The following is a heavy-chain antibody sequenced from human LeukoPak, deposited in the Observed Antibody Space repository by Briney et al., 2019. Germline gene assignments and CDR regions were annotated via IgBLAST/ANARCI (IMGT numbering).Heavy chain of an antibody. CDR1: GGSISSGGYS. D-gene: IGHD3-3*01. V-gene: IGHV4-30-2*01. Sequence: PSQTMSLTCAVSGGSISSGGYSWSRLRQPPGKGLEWIGYIYHGGSTYYNPSLKSRVTISVDRSKNQFSLKLSSVTAADTAVYYCARGSDFWSGYRLDYWGQGTLVTVSS. J-gene: IGHJ4*02. CDR3: ARGSDFWSGYRLDY. CDR2: IYHGGST.